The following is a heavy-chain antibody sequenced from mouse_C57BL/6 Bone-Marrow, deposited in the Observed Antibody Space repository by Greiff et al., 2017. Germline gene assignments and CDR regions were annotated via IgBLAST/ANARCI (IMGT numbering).Heavy chain of an antibody. V-gene: IGHV1-39*01. CDR1: GYSFTDYN. Sequence: EVKLMESGPELVKPGASVKISCKASGYSFTDYNMNWVKQSNGKSLEWIGVINPNYGTTSYNQKFKGKATLTVDQSYSTAYMQLNSLTSEDSAVYYWAKRGYSPFYFDYWGQGTTLTVSS. J-gene: IGHJ2*01. CDR2: INPNYGTT. CDR3: AKRGYSPFYFDY.